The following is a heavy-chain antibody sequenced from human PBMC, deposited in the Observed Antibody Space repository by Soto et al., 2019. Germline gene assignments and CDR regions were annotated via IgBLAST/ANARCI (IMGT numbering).Heavy chain of an antibody. D-gene: IGHD1-1*01. CDR2: ISSSSSTI. Sequence: EVQLVESGGGLVQPGGSLRPSCAASGFTFSSYSMNWVRQAPGKGLEWVSYISSSSSTIYYADSVKGRFTISRDNAKNSLYLQMNSLRDEDTAVYYCATCALLPYKNWYFDLWGRGTLVTVSS. CDR3: ATCALLPYKNWYFDL. CDR1: GFTFSSYS. J-gene: IGHJ2*01. V-gene: IGHV3-48*02.